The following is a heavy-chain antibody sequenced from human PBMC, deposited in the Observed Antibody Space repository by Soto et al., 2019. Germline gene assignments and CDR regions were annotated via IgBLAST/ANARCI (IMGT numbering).Heavy chain of an antibody. CDR2: INLDGSEK. CDR3: ARDGSTSWYSYDYHGMDV. D-gene: IGHD5-18*01. J-gene: IGHJ6*02. V-gene: IGHV3-7*05. Sequence: EVQLVESGGGLVQPGGSLRLSCAASGFTFRTYWLRWVRQVPGKGLEWVANINLDGSEKYYVDSVKGRFTISRDNARNSLYLQMSSLRAEDTALYYCARDGSTSWYSYDYHGMDVWGQGTTVTVSS. CDR1: GFTFRTYW.